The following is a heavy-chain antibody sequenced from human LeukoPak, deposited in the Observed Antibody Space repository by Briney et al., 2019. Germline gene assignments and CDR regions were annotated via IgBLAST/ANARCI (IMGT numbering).Heavy chain of an antibody. CDR1: GFTFSSYG. CDR2: ISYDGSNK. J-gene: IGHJ3*02. CDR3: AKEGWFDAFDI. Sequence: PGRSLRLSCAASGFTFSSYGMHWVRQAPGKGLEWVAVISYDGSNKYYADSVKGRFTISRDNSKNTLYLLMNSLRAEDTAVYYCAKEGWFDAFDIWGQGTMVTVSS. V-gene: IGHV3-30*18. D-gene: IGHD6-19*01.